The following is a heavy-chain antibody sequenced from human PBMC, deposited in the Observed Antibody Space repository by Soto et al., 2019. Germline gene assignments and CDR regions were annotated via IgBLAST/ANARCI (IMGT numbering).Heavy chain of an antibody. CDR2: IYYSGST. CDR3: ARCIGPAYYFDY. CDR1: GGSISSGDYY. J-gene: IGHJ4*02. V-gene: IGHV4-30-4*01. D-gene: IGHD3-3*01. Sequence: QVQLQESGPGLVKPSQTLSLTCTVSGGSISSGDYYWSWIRQPPGKGLEWIGYIYYSGSTYYNPSLKSRXXIXVXXSKNRFSLKLSSVTAADTAVYYCARCIGPAYYFDYWGQGTLVTVSS.